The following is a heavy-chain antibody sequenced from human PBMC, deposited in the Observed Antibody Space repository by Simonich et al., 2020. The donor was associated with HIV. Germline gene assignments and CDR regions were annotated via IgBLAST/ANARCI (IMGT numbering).Heavy chain of an antibody. Sequence: EVQLVESGGGLVKPGGSLRLSCAASGFTFSSYSMTWVRQAPGKGLEWVSSISSSSNYIYYADSGKGRFTNSRDNAKNSLYLQMNSLRAEDTAVYYCARSTVPNYYYYGMDVWGQGTTVTVSS. J-gene: IGHJ6*02. CDR2: ISSSSNYI. CDR3: ARSTVPNYYYYGMDV. D-gene: IGHD4-17*01. CDR1: GFTFSSYS. V-gene: IGHV3-21*01.